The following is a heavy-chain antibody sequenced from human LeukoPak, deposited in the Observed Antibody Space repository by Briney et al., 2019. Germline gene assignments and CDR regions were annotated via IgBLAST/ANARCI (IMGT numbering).Heavy chain of an antibody. CDR2: IIPIFDTA. Sequence: SVKVSCKASGGTFSSYTFSWVRQAPGQGPKWMGGIIPIFDTANYAQKFQGRVTITADESTSTTYMELSSLRSEDTAVYYCARDRDDGSGRLTDAFDIWGQGTMVTVSS. D-gene: IGHD3-10*01. V-gene: IGHV1-69*13. CDR1: GGTFSSYT. CDR3: ARDRDDGSGRLTDAFDI. J-gene: IGHJ3*02.